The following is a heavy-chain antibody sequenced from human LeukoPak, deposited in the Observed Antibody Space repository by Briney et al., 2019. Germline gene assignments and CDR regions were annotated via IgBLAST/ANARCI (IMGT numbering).Heavy chain of an antibody. J-gene: IGHJ3*02. CDR2: INPNSGGT. Sequence: ASVKVSCKASGYTVTGYDMHWVRQAPGQGLEWMGWINPNSGGTNYAQKFQDRVTMTRDTSISTAYMELSRLRSDDTAVYYCARDVVVVVATDAFDIWGQGTMVTVSS. V-gene: IGHV1-2*02. CDR1: GYTVTGYD. CDR3: ARDVVVVVATDAFDI. D-gene: IGHD2-15*01.